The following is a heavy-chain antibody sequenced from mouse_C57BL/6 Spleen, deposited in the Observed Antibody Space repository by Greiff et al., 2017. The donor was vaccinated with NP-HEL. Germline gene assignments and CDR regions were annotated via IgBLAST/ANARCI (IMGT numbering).Heavy chain of an antibody. CDR3: AREGNYYGSSYEAWFAY. J-gene: IGHJ3*01. CDR2: ISYDGSN. V-gene: IGHV3-6*01. CDR1: GYSITSGYY. Sequence: ESGPGLVKPSQSLSLTCSVTGYSITSGYYWNWIRQFPGNKLEWMGYISYDGSNNYNPSLKNRISITRDTSKNQFFLKLNSVTTEDTATYYCAREGNYYGSSYEAWFAYWGQGTLVTVSA. D-gene: IGHD1-1*01.